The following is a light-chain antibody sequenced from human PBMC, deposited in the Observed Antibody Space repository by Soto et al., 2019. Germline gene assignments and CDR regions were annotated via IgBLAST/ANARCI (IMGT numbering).Light chain of an antibody. CDR2: EVT. V-gene: IGLV2-8*01. CDR1: SSDVGANNY. CDR3: SSYAGANRV. Sequence: QSALTQPPSASGSPGQSVTISCTGTSSDVGANNYVSWYQQHPGKAPKLMIYEVTKRPSGVPDRFSGSKSGNTAFLTVSGLQAEDEADYYCSSYAGANRVFGTGTK. J-gene: IGLJ1*01.